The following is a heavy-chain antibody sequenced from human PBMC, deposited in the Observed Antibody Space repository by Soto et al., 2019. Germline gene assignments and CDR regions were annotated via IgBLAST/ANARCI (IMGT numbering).Heavy chain of an antibody. J-gene: IGHJ4*02. Sequence: QVQLVQSGAEVKKPGASVKVSCKASGYPFTSDYVHWVRQAPGQGLEWMGFINPTDGSISYAQQFQGRVTMTRDTSTSTVYMEVSSLRSEDTAFYYCAREMYKTRGSPFDYWGQGTLVTVSS. D-gene: IGHD3-16*01. V-gene: IGHV1-46*01. CDR1: GYPFTSDY. CDR3: AREMYKTRGSPFDY. CDR2: INPTDGSI.